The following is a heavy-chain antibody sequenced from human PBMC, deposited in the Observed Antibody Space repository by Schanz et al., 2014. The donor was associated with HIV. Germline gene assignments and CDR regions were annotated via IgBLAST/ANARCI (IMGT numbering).Heavy chain of an antibody. CDR2: ISWNSGSI. V-gene: IGHV3-9*01. CDR3: AKDWARTAGYCFHD. CDR1: GFIFNDFA. J-gene: IGHJ4*02. D-gene: IGHD3-9*01. Sequence: DVQLVESGGGLLQPGRSLRLSCAASGFIFNDFAMHWVRQAPGKGLEWVSTISWNSGSIAYADSVKGRFTISRDNAKNSLYLQMNSLRAEDTAFYYCAKDWARTAGYCFHDWGQGTLVTVSS.